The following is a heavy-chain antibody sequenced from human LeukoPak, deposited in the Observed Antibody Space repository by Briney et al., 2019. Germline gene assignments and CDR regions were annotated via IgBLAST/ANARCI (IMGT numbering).Heavy chain of an antibody. CDR1: GYTFSGYY. CDR3: ARDLAGVGLSYFDY. V-gene: IGHV1-2*02. D-gene: IGHD6-19*01. CDR2: NSNSGGT. J-gene: IGHJ4*02. Sequence: GASVKVSCKASGYTFSGYYMHWVRQAPGQGLEWMGWNSNSGGTNYAQKFQGRVTMTRDTSISTTYMELTSLKSDDTAVYYCARDLAGVGLSYFDYWGQGTLVTVSS.